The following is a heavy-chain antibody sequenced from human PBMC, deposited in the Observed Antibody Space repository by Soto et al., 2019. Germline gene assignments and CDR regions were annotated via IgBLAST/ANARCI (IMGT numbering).Heavy chain of an antibody. CDR1: GYSFTSYW. D-gene: IGHD2-15*01. V-gene: IGHV5-51*01. CDR3: ARIYCSGGSCYNYYYSYGMDV. J-gene: IGHJ6*02. CDR2: IYPGDSDT. Sequence: PGESLKISCKGSGYSFTSYWIGWVRQMPGKGLEWMGIIYPGDSDTRYSPSFQGQVTISADKSISTAYLQWSSLKASDTAMYYCARIYCSGGSCYNYYYSYGMDVWGQGTTVTVS.